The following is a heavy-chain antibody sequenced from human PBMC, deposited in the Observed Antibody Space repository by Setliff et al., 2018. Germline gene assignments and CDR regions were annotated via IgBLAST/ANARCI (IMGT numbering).Heavy chain of an antibody. CDR3: ARANTLSLPNDNSGYPGWFDP. CDR2: IHHSGKA. Sequence: SETLSLTCAVSGFSISSGYYWGWIRQPPGKGLEWIVNIHHSGKAYYNPPLKSRVTMSVDTSKNQVSLRLSSVTAADPAVYYCARANTLSLPNDNSGYPGWFDPWGQGTLVTVSS. CDR1: GFSISSGYY. D-gene: IGHD3-22*01. V-gene: IGHV4-38-2*01. J-gene: IGHJ5*02.